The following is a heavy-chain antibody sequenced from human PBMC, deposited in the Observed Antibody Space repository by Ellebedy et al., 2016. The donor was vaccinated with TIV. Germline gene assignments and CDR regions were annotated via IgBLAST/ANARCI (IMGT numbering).Heavy chain of an antibody. CDR2: ISGSDGST. CDR1: GFTFSSYV. Sequence: GESLKISCAASGFTFSSYVMSWVRQAPGKGLEWVSAISGSDGSTYYADSVKGRFTISRDNSKNTLYLQMNSLRADGTAVYYCAKCDSGWAPDHWGQGTLVTVSS. CDR3: AKCDSGWAPDH. J-gene: IGHJ4*02. V-gene: IGHV3-23*01. D-gene: IGHD6-19*01.